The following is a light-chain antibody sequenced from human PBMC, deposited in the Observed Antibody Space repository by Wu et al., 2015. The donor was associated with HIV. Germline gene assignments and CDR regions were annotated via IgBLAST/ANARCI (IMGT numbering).Light chain of an antibody. J-gene: IGKJ2*03. CDR2: DAS. CDR1: QSVNNN. CDR3: QQYENWPPYS. Sequence: EIVMTLSPATLSVSPGERATLSCRASQSVNNNLAWYQHKPGQAPRLLIYDASSRPSDIPDRFSGSGFGTEFTLTISSLQSEDFAVYYCQQYENWPPYSFGQGTKAGDQT. V-gene: IGKV3-15*01.